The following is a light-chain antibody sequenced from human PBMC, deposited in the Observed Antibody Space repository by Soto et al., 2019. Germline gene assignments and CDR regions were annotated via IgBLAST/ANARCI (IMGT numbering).Light chain of an antibody. CDR2: DVS. CDR1: SSDVGGYNY. CDR3: SSYISSSPLNV. J-gene: IGLJ1*01. V-gene: IGLV2-14*01. Sequence: QSALTQPASVSGSPGQSSTISCTGTSSDVGGYNYVSWYQQHPGKAPKLMIYDVSKRPSGVSNRFSGSKSGNTASLTISGLQAEDEADYYCSSYISSSPLNVFGTGTKVTVL.